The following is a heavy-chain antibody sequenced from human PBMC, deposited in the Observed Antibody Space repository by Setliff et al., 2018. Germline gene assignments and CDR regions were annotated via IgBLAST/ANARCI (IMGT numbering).Heavy chain of an antibody. CDR3: AREGHNRNYVLPYFDY. CDR1: GFSFSNYW. D-gene: IGHD1-7*01. V-gene: IGHV3-7*01. J-gene: IGHJ4*02. CDR2: INQDGSEK. Sequence: GESLKISCAASGFSFSNYWMSWVRQAPGKGLEWVANINQDGSEKYFVGSVKGRFTISRDNAKNSLYLQMNSLRAEDTAVYYCAREGHNRNYVLPYFDYWGQGTQVTVSS.